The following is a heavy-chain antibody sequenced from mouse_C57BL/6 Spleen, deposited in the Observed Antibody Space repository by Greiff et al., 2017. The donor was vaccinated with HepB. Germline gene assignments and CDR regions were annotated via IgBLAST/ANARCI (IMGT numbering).Heavy chain of an antibody. CDR1: GFTFSSYA. CDR3: ARGGLEGYYFDY. Sequence: DVKVVESGGGLVKPGGSLKLSCAASGFTFSSYAMSWVRQTPEKRLEWVATISDGGSYTYYPDNVKGRFTISRDNAKNNLYLQMSHLKSEDTAMYYCARGGLEGYYFDYWGQGTTLTVSS. J-gene: IGHJ2*01. D-gene: IGHD3-3*01. CDR2: ISDGGSYT. V-gene: IGHV5-4*03.